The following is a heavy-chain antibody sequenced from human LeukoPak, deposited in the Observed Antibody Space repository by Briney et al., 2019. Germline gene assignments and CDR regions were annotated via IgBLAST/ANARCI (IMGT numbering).Heavy chain of an antibody. D-gene: IGHD3-16*02. CDR1: GFTFSSYS. CDR3: ARDRGDYVWGSYRPDAFDI. J-gene: IGHJ3*02. V-gene: IGHV3-21*01. Sequence: PGGSLRLSCAASGFTFSSYSMNWVRQAPGKGLEGVSSISSSSSYIYYADSVKGRFTISRDNAKNSLYLQMNSLRAEDTAVYYCARDRGDYVWGSYRPDAFDIWGQGTMVTVSS. CDR2: ISSSSSYI.